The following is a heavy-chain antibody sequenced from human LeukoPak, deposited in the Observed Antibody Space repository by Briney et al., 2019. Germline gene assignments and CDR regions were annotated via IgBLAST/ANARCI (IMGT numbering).Heavy chain of an antibody. CDR1: GGSFSGYY. CDR3: ARRRIVATIDY. CDR2: INHSGST. J-gene: IGHJ4*02. V-gene: IGHV4-34*01. Sequence: PSETLSLTCAVYGGSFSGYYWSWIRQPPGKGLEWIGEINHSGSTNYNPSLKSRVTISVDTTKNRFSLKLSSVTAADTAVYYCARRRIVATIDYWGQGTLVTVSS. D-gene: IGHD5-12*01.